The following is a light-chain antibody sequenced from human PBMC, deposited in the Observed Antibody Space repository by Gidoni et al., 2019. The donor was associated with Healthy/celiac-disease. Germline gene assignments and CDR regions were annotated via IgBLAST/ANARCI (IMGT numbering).Light chain of an antibody. CDR1: QSVSSY. J-gene: IGKJ5*01. CDR2: DAS. CDR3: QQRSNWPSIT. Sequence: EIVLTQSPAPLSLSPGERATLSCRASQSVSSYLAWYQQKPGQAPRLLIYDASNRATGIPARFSGSGSATDFTLTISSLEPEDFAVYYCQQRSNWPSITFGQGTRLEIK. V-gene: IGKV3-11*01.